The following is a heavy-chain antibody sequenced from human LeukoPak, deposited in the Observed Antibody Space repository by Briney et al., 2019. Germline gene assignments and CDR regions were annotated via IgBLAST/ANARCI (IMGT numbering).Heavy chain of an antibody. J-gene: IGHJ4*02. CDR3: AREPFLSPYDSGDSTNTVFDY. Sequence: GGSLRPSCAASGFTFSGYGMNWVRQAPGKGLEWVSSISRDSSYIYYADSMRGRFTISRDNANNSPYLQMTSLRAEDTAVYYCAREPFLSPYDSGDSTNTVFDYWGQGTLVTVSS. CDR1: GFTFSGYG. V-gene: IGHV3-21*01. CDR2: ISRDSSYI. D-gene: IGHD3-22*01.